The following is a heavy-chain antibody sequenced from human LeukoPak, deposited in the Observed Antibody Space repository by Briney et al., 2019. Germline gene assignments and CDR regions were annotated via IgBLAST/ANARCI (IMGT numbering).Heavy chain of an antibody. J-gene: IGHJ4*02. Sequence: GGSLRLSCAASGFTFDDYAMHWVRQAPGKGLEWVSGISWNSGSIGYADSVKGRFTISRDNAKNSLYLQMNSLRAEDTAVYYCARGDPARPKYYFDYWGQGTLVTVSS. CDR3: ARGDPARPKYYFDY. D-gene: IGHD3-16*01. CDR1: GFTFDDYA. CDR2: ISWNSGSI. V-gene: IGHV3-9*01.